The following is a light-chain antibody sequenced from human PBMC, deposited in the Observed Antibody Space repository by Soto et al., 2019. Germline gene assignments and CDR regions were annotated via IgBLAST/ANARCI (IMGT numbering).Light chain of an antibody. CDR2: GAS. CDR1: KSVSSN. CDR3: QQYNNWPLRT. Sequence: EIVMTQSPATLSVSPGERATLSCRASKSVSSNLAWYQQKPGQAPRLLIYGASTRATGIPARFSGSGSGTEFTLTISSLQSEDFAVYYCQQYNNWPLRTFGQGTKV. J-gene: IGKJ1*01. V-gene: IGKV3-15*01.